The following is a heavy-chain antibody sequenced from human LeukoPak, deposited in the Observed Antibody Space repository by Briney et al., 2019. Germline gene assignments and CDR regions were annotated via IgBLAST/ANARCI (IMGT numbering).Heavy chain of an antibody. J-gene: IGHJ6*03. CDR1: GFTFSSYW. D-gene: IGHD3-22*01. V-gene: IGHV3-7*01. CDR3: ARDSDGGLLSVVVIRCYYYYMDV. CDR2: IKQDVSEQ. Sequence: GRSLRLSCAASGFTFSSYWMSWVRQAPRKGLEWVANIKQDVSEQYYVDSVKGRFTIYRDNAKNSLYLQMNRLRAQNRPGYYCARDSDGGLLSVVVIRCYYYYMDVWGKGTTVTVSS.